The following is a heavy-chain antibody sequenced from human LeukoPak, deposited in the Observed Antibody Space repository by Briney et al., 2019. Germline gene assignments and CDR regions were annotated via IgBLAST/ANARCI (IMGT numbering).Heavy chain of an antibody. Sequence: SQTLSLTCTVSGGSISSGGYYWSWIRQHPGKGLEWIGYIYYSGSTYYNPSLKSRVTISVDTSKNQFSLKLSSVTAADTAVYYCARERAFGGLLYYMDVWGKGTTVTVSS. V-gene: IGHV4-31*03. CDR3: ARERAFGGLLYYMDV. D-gene: IGHD3-10*01. J-gene: IGHJ6*03. CDR2: IYYSGST. CDR1: GGSISSGGYY.